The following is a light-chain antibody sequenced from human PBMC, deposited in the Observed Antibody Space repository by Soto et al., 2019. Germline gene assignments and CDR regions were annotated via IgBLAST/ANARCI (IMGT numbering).Light chain of an antibody. J-gene: IGKJ1*01. CDR3: QQANSFPRT. Sequence: DIPMTQSPSSVSASVGDRVTITCRASQAFSTWLAWYQQNLGKAPKLLIYSASNLQSGVPSRFSGSGSGTDFTLTISSLQTEDFATYDCQQANSFPRTFGQGTKVEIK. CDR2: SAS. V-gene: IGKV1D-12*01. CDR1: QAFSTW.